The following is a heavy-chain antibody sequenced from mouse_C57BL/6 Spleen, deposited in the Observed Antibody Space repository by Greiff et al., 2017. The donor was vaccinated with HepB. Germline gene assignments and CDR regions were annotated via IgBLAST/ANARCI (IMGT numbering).Heavy chain of an antibody. V-gene: IGHV1-80*01. Sequence: VQLQQSGAELVKPGASVKISCKASGYAFSSYWMNWVKQRPGKGLEWIGQIYPGDGDTNYNGKFKGKATRTADKSSSTAYMQLSSLTSEDSAVYFCARGGYGYDWDYWGQGTTLTVSS. J-gene: IGHJ2*01. CDR3: ARGGYGYDWDY. CDR1: GYAFSSYW. D-gene: IGHD2-2*01. CDR2: IYPGDGDT.